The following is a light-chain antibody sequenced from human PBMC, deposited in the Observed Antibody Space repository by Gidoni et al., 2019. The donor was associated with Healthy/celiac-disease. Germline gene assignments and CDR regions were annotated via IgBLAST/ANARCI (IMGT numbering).Light chain of an antibody. CDR3: QQSYSTPPELT. Sequence: DIQMTQSPSSLSASVGDRVTITCRASQSISSYLNWYQQKPGKAPKLQIYAASSLQSGVHSRFSGSGSGTDFTLTISSLQPEDFATYYCQQSYSTPPELTFGGGTKVEIK. CDR2: AAS. V-gene: IGKV1-39*01. CDR1: QSISSY. J-gene: IGKJ4*01.